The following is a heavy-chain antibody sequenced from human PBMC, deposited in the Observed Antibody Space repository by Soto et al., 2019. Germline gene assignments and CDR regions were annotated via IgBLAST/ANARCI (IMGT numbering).Heavy chain of an antibody. CDR3: ARQVTGRPASYYDYGLDV. CDR2: IYPGDSDT. J-gene: IGHJ6*02. D-gene: IGHD5-18*01. V-gene: IGHV5-51*01. Sequence: PGESLKISCKGSGSRFTNYWIGWVRQMPGKGLEWMGIIYPGDSDTRYSPSFQGQVTISADKSISTAYLQWSSLKASDNSMYYCARQVTGRPASYYDYGLDVWGQGTTVTVSS. CDR1: GSRFTNYW.